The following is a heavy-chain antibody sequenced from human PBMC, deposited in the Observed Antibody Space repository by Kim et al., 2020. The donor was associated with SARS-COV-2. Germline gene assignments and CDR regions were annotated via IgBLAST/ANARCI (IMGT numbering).Heavy chain of an antibody. Sequence: ASVKVSCKASGYTFTSYYMHWVRQAPGQGLEWMGIINPSGGSTSYAQKFQGRVTMTRDTSTSTVYMELSSQRSEDTAVYYCARDLDPGIAAAGYPLFDYWGQGTLVTVSS. CDR1: GYTFTSYY. CDR2: INPSGGST. V-gene: IGHV1-46*01. J-gene: IGHJ4*02. D-gene: IGHD6-13*01. CDR3: ARDLDPGIAAAGYPLFDY.